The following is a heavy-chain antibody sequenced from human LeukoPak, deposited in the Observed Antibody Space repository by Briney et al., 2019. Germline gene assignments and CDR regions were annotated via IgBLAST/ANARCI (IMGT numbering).Heavy chain of an antibody. Sequence: GGSLRLSCAASGFSFSGHWMNWVRQPPGKGLEWVANIKADGSEKYYVDSVKGRFTISRDNAKRTVDLQMDNLRAEDTAIYYCAYRNNFEYWGQGAMVTVSS. V-gene: IGHV3-7*05. J-gene: IGHJ4*02. CDR3: AYRNNFEY. CDR2: IKADGSEK. CDR1: GFSFSGHW. D-gene: IGHD1-26*01.